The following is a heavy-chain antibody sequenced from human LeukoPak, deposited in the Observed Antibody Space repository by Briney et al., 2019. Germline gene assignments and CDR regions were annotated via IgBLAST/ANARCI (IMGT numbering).Heavy chain of an antibody. J-gene: IGHJ6*02. CDR2: IYSGGST. CDR3: ARGGVAAAGMDMDV. V-gene: IGHV3-66*02. Sequence: GSLRLSCAASGFTVSSNYMSWVRQAPGKGLEWVSVIYSGGSTYYADSVKGRFTISRDNSKNTLYLQMNSLRAEDTAVYYCARGGVAAAGMDMDVWGQGTTVTVSS. CDR1: GFTVSSNY. D-gene: IGHD6-13*01.